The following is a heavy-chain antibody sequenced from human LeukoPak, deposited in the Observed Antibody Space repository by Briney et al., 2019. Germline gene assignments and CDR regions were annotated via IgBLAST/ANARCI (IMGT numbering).Heavy chain of an antibody. D-gene: IGHD6-13*01. CDR1: GFTVSSNY. V-gene: IGHV3-53*01. CDR2: IYSGGST. Sequence: GGSLRLSCAASGFTVSSNYMSWVRQAPGKGLEWVSVIYSGGSTYYADSVKGRFTISRDNSKNTLYLQMNSLRAEDTAVYYCARNRVSSSWFKSSNWFDPWGQGTLVTVSS. CDR3: ARNRVSSSWFKSSNWFDP. J-gene: IGHJ5*02.